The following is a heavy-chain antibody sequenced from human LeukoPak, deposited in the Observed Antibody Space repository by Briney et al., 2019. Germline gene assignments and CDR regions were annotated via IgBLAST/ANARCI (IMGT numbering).Heavy chain of an antibody. CDR3: ARAVRSGAYYYYYGMDV. V-gene: IGHV1-8*01. Sequence: VASVKVSCKASGYTFTSYDINWVRRATGQGLEWMGWMNPNSGNTGYAQKFQGRVTMTRNTSISTAYMELSSLRSEDTAVYYCARAVRSGAYYYYYGMDVWGQGTTVTVSS. CDR1: GYTFTSYD. CDR2: MNPNSGNT. J-gene: IGHJ6*02. D-gene: IGHD2-15*01.